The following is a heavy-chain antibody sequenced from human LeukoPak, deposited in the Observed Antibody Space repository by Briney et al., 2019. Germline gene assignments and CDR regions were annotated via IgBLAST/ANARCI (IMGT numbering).Heavy chain of an antibody. D-gene: IGHD2-2*01. J-gene: IGHJ6*03. V-gene: IGHV1-69*01. CDR3: ARGGRAIVVVPSSSGGNYYYMDV. CDR1: GGTFSSYA. Sequence: SVKVSCKASGGTFSSYAISWVRQAPGQGLEWMGGIIPILGTANYAQKFQGRVTITADESTSTAYMELSSLRSEDTAVYYCARGGRAIVVVPSSSGGNYYYMDVWGKGTTVTVSS. CDR2: IIPILGTA.